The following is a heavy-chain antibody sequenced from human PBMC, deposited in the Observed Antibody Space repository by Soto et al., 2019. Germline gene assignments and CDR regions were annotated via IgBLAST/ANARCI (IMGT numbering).Heavy chain of an antibody. CDR1: GGSISSGGYY. CDR2: IYYSGST. J-gene: IGHJ4*02. CDR3: ARVPGYCSGGSCYFAPYDY. V-gene: IGHV4-31*03. D-gene: IGHD2-15*01. Sequence: SETLSLTCTVSGGSISSGGYYWSWIRQHPGRGLEWIGYIYYSGSTYYNPSLKSRVTISVDTSKNQFSLKLSSVTAADTAVYYCARVPGYCSGGSCYFAPYDYWGQGTLVTGSS.